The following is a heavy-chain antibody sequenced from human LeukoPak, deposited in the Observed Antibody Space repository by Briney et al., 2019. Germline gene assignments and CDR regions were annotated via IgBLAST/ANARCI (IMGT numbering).Heavy chain of an antibody. Sequence: GRSLRLSCAASGFTLTTYAMRWVRQAPGKGLEWVAVIWYDGSNKDYADSVKGRFTISRDSSENSLYLQMNSLKTEDTGVYYCVREVLNNGWSWSDYWGQGTLVTVSS. V-gene: IGHV3-33*01. CDR3: VREVLNNGWSWSDY. CDR2: IWYDGSNK. CDR1: GFTLTTYA. J-gene: IGHJ4*02. D-gene: IGHD2-8*01.